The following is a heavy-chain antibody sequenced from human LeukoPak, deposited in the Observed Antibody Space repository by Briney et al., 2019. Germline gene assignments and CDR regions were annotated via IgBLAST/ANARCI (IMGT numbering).Heavy chain of an antibody. CDR3: ARDLVTSIIMVRGAGMDV. CDR2: ITGDNNYI. Sequence: GGSLRLSCAASGFTFTTYTMSWVRQAPGKGLEWVAYITGDNNYIDYADSVKGRFTISRDNSKNTLYLQMNSLRAEDTAVYYCARDLVTSIIMVRGAGMDVWGQGTTVTVSS. D-gene: IGHD3-10*01. J-gene: IGHJ6*02. V-gene: IGHV3-21*01. CDR1: GFTFTTYT.